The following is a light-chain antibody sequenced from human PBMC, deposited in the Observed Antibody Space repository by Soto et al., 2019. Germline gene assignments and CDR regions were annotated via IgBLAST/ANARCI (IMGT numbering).Light chain of an antibody. CDR1: SSNIGSYNL. V-gene: IGLV2-23*02. Sequence: QSVLTQPASVSGSPGQSITISCTGTSSNIGSYNLVSWYQQHPGKAPKLMIYEVFKRPSGVSNRFSGSKSGNTASLTISGLQAEDEAGYYCCSYATNNTPHVVFGGGTKVTVL. CDR2: EVF. CDR3: CSYATNNTPHVV. J-gene: IGLJ2*01.